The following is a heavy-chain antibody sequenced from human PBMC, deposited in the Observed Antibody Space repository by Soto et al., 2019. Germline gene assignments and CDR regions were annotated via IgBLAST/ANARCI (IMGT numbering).Heavy chain of an antibody. CDR2: IYYIGST. V-gene: IGHV4-30-4*01. D-gene: IGHD3-10*01. Sequence: SETLSLTCTVSGGSISSGDDYWNWIRQPPGKGLEWIGYIYYIGSTYYNPSLKSRVTISVETSKNQFSLKLSSVTAADTAVYYCARSTNVRGVISGIDVWGQGTPVTVSS. CDR3: ARSTNVRGVISGIDV. CDR1: GGSISSGDDY. J-gene: IGHJ6*02.